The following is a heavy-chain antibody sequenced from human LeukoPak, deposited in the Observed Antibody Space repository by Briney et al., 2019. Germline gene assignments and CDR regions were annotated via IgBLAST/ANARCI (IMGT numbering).Heavy chain of an antibody. V-gene: IGHV3-49*04. CDR2: IRSKPYGGTT. CDR3: TRGDYYDY. CDR1: GFTFGDYA. J-gene: IGHJ4*02. Sequence: GRSLRLSCTASGFTFGDYAMSWVRQAPGKGLEWVGFIRSKPYGGTTEYAASVKGRSTISRDDSNSLAYLQMNSLKTEDTAVYYCTRGDYYDYWGQGTLVTVSS.